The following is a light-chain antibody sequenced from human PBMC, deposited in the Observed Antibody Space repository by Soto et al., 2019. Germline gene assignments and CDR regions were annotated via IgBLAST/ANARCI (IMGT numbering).Light chain of an antibody. CDR3: QSFDTSLRAVV. CDR1: SSNFGAGYD. Sequence: QSVLTQPPSVSGAPGQRVTIPCTGSSSNFGAGYDVHWYQQRPGTVPKLLIYADNERPSGVPGRFSGSRSGTSASLAIFGLQAEDEADYYCQSFDTSLRAVVFGGGTKLTVL. J-gene: IGLJ2*01. CDR2: ADN. V-gene: IGLV1-40*01.